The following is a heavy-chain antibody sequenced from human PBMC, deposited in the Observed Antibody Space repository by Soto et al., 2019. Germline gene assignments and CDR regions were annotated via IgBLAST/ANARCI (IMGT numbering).Heavy chain of an antibody. J-gene: IGHJ5*02. CDR2: ISHSGIT. V-gene: IGHV4-4*02. Sequence: SETLSLTCAVSGGSITSANWWTWVRQPPGGGLEWIGEISHSGITNHKASLKSRVTMSVDKTNNDVPMKLTSVTAADTAVYYCARVLRGWFDPWGQGTPVTVS. CDR1: GGSITSANW. CDR3: ARVLRGWFDP.